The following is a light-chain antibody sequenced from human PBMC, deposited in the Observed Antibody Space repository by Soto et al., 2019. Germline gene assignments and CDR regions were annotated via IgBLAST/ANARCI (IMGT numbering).Light chain of an antibody. V-gene: IGLV3-21*02. CDR1: NIGSKS. J-gene: IGLJ3*02. CDR3: QLWDSSRDHWV. Sequence: SYELTQPPSVSVAPGQTATITCGGNNIGSKSVHWYQQKPGLAPVLVVYDDSDRPSGIPERFSGSNSGNTATLTISRVEAGDEADYYCQLWDSSRDHWVFGGGTKLTVL. CDR2: DDS.